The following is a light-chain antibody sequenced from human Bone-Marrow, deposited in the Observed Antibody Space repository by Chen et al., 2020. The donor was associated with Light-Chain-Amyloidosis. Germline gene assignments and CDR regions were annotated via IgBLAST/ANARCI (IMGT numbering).Light chain of an antibody. CDR1: DLPTKY. Sequence: SYELTQPPSVSVSPGQTARITCSGDDLPTKYALWYQQKPGQAPVLVIHRDTERPSGISERFSGSSSGTTATLNISGVQAEDEAEYHCQSADSSGTYEVIFGGGTKLTVL. V-gene: IGLV3-25*03. J-gene: IGLJ2*01. CDR2: RDT. CDR3: QSADSSGTYEVI.